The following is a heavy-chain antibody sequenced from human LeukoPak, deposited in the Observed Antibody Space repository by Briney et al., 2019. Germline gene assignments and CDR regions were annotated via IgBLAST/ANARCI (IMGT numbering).Heavy chain of an antibody. D-gene: IGHD1-7*01. Sequence: ASVKVSCKASGYSVTSYDINWVRQATGQGLEWMGWMNPNSGNTGYAQKFQGRVTMTRNTSISTAYMELSSLRSEDTAVYYCARGPDCNYADYWGQGTLVTVSS. V-gene: IGHV1-8*01. J-gene: IGHJ4*02. CDR1: GYSVTSYD. CDR3: ARGPDCNYADY. CDR2: MNPNSGNT.